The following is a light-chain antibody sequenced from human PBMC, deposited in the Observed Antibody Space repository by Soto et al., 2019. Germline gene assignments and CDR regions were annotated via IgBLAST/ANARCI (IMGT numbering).Light chain of an antibody. CDR3: QQYSDWPLT. J-gene: IGKJ4*01. CDR2: GAS. V-gene: IGKV3D-15*01. CDR1: QSVSSN. Sequence: EIVMTQSPATLSVSPGERATLSCRASQSVSSNLAWYQQKPGQAPRVLIFGASTRATGTPARFSGSGSETEFTLTISSLQSEDFAVYYCQQYSDWPLTFGGGTKVEIK.